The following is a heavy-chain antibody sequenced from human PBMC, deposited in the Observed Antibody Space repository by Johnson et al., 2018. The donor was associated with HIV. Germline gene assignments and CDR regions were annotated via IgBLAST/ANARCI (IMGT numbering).Heavy chain of an antibody. CDR1: TFDDYG. CDR2: MNWNGGST. J-gene: IGHJ3*02. V-gene: IGHV3-20*03. CDR3: AKDRSAHMTMLLEVVADAFDI. D-gene: IGHD4/OR15-4a*01. Sequence: TFDDYGLSWVRQAPGKGLEWVAGMNWNGGSTGSADSVKGRFTISRDNAKKSLFLQMNSLRAEDTAVYYCAKDRSAHMTMLLEVVADAFDIWGQGTMVTVSS.